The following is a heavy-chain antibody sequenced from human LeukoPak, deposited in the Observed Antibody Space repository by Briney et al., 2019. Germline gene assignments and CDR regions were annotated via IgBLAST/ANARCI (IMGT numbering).Heavy chain of an antibody. J-gene: IGHJ4*02. Sequence: GGSLRLSCAASGFTFDDYAMHWVRQAPGKGLEWVSGISWNSGSIGYADSVKGRFTISRDNAKNSLYLQMNSLRAEDTALYYCAKDLKTWGYFDWGTGFDYWGQGTLVTVSS. CDR3: AKDLKTWGYFDWGTGFDY. V-gene: IGHV3-9*01. D-gene: IGHD3-9*01. CDR2: ISWNSGSI. CDR1: GFTFDDYA.